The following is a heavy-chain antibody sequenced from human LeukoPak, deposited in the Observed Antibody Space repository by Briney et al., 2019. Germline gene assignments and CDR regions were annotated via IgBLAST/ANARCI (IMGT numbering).Heavy chain of an antibody. J-gene: IGHJ4*02. CDR1: GYTFTSYG. V-gene: IGHV1-18*01. CDR2: ISAYNGNT. D-gene: IGHD2-15*01. Sequence: ASVKVSCKASGYTFTSYGISWVRQAPGQGLEWMGWISAYNGNTNYAQKLQGRVTMTIDTSTSTAYMELRSLRSDDTAVYYCAREGYCSGGSCYDFGIDYWGQGTLVTVSS. CDR3: AREGYCSGGSCYDFGIDY.